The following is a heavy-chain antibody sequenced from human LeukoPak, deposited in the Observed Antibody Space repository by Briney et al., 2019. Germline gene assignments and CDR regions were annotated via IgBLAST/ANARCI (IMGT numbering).Heavy chain of an antibody. J-gene: IGHJ4*02. CDR3: ARRDSSGYYYFDY. CDR2: IIPIFGTA. Sequence: ASVKVSCKASGGTFSSYAISWVRQAPGQGLEWMGGIIPIFGTANYAQKFQGRVTITRDTSASTAYMELSSLRSEDTAVYYCARRDSSGYYYFDYWGQGTLVTVSS. D-gene: IGHD3-22*01. CDR1: GGTFSSYA. V-gene: IGHV1-69*05.